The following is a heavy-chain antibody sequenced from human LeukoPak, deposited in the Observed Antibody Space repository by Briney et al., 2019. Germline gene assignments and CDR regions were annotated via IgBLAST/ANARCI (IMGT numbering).Heavy chain of an antibody. CDR1: GFTFSTYS. D-gene: IGHD4/OR15-4a*01. V-gene: IGHV3-21*01. CDR2: ISSSSTYI. J-gene: IGHJ4*02. CDR3: ARFQGAHY. Sequence: GGSLRLSCAASGFTFSTYSMSWVRQAPGTGLEWVSSISSSSTYIYYADSVKGRFTISRDNTKNSLYLQMNSLRAEDTAVYYCARFQGAHYWGQGTLVTVSS.